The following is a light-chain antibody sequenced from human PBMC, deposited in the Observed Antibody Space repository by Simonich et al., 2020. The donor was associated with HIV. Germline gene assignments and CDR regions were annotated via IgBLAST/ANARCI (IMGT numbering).Light chain of an antibody. Sequence: DIQMTQSPSSLSASVGNRVTITCRASQSIRNYLNWYQQKPGKAPKLLIYAASILQSGVPSRFSGSGSGTDFTLTISSLQPEDFATYYCQQSFSTPTIGGGTKVEIK. CDR1: QSIRNY. J-gene: IGKJ4*02. V-gene: IGKV1-39*01. CDR3: QQSFSTPT. CDR2: AAS.